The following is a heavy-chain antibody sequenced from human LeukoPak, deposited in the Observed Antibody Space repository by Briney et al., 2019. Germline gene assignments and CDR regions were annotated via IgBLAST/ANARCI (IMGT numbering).Heavy chain of an antibody. CDR1: GGSISSGGYY. V-gene: IGHV4-30-2*01. Sequence: PSQTLSLTCTVSGGSISSGGYYWSWIRQPPGKGLEWIGYIYHSGSTYYNPSLKSRVTISVDRSKNQFSLKLSSVTAADTAVYYCARDRVPTIFGVAPFDPWGQGTLVTVSS. D-gene: IGHD3-3*01. J-gene: IGHJ5*02. CDR2: IYHSGST. CDR3: ARDRVPTIFGVAPFDP.